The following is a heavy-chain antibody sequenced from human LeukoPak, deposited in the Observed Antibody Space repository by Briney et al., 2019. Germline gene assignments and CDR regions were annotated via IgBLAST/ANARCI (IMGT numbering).Heavy chain of an antibody. J-gene: IGHJ4*02. CDR1: GYNLNTYW. V-gene: IGHV5-51*01. CDR2: IYPGDSDT. D-gene: IGHD4-17*01. Sequence: GESLQISCEVSGYNLNTYWIGWVRPMPGKGLEWMGIIYPGDSDTRYSPSFQGQVTISADTSLTTAYLQWSSLKASDTAMYYCARHRDYEGRRYFDYWGQGTLVTVSS. CDR3: ARHRDYEGRRYFDY.